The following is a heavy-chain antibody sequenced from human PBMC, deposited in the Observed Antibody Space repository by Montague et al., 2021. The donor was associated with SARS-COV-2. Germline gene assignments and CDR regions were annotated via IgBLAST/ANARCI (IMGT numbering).Heavy chain of an antibody. J-gene: IGHJ6*02. Sequence: SLRLSCAASGFTFSSYAMSWVRQAPGKGLGWVSAISGSGGSTYYADSVKGRFTISRDNSKNTLYLQMNSLRAEDPAVYYCAMPYCSSTSCYYYYGMDVWGQGTTVTVSS. CDR2: ISGSGGST. CDR1: GFTFSSYA. D-gene: IGHD2-2*01. V-gene: IGHV3-23*01. CDR3: AMPYCSSTSCYYYYGMDV.